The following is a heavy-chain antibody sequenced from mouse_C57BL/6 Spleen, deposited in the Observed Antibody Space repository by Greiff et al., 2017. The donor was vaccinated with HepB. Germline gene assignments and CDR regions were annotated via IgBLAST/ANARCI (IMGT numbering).Heavy chain of an antibody. CDR3: ALYSNYVNYAMDY. CDR1: GYTFTSYW. Sequence: LQESGAELVRPGSSVKLSCKASGYTFTSYWMHWVKQRPIQGLEWIGNIDPSDSETHYNQKFKDKATLTVDKSSSTAYMQLSSLTSEYSAVYYCALYSNYVNYAMDYWGQGTSVTVSS. D-gene: IGHD2-5*01. J-gene: IGHJ4*01. CDR2: IDPSDSET. V-gene: IGHV1-52*01.